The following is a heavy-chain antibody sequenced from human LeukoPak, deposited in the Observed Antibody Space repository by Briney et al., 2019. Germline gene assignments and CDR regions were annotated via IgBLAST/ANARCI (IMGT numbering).Heavy chain of an antibody. CDR1: GGSFSGYY. V-gene: IGHV4-34*01. J-gene: IGHJ4*02. Sequence: SETLSLTCAVYGGSFSGYYWSWIRQPPGKGLEWIGEINHSGSTNYNPSLKSRVTISVDTSKNQFSLKLSSVTAADTAVYYCARPSRGTPFKRFDYWGEGTLVTVSS. CDR3: ARPSRGTPFKRFDY. D-gene: IGHD1-14*01. CDR2: INHSGST.